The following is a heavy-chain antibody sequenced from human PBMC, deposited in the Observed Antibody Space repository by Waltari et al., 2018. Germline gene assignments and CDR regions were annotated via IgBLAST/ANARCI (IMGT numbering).Heavy chain of an antibody. Sequence: QLLQSGGGLVPPGGSLRLSCAASGPPFDSYTMPWVRQSPGKGLQYVSTINNNGGGTHYADSVKGRFSVSRDNSRNKVFLQMGGLRLEDTAVYYCATDFRKSSYSWGQGTLVIVSS. D-gene: IGHD2-21*01. V-gene: IGHV3-64*07. CDR2: INNNGGGT. J-gene: IGHJ4*02. CDR3: ATDFRKSSYS. CDR1: GPPFDSYT.